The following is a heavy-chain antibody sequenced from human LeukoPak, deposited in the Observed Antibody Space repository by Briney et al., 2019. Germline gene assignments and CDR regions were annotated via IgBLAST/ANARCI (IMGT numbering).Heavy chain of an antibody. CDR1: GYTFTSYD. D-gene: IGHD2-2*01. Sequence: ASVKVSCKASGYTFTSYDINWVRQATGQGLEWMGWMNPNSGNTGYAQKFQGRVTMTRNTSISTAYMELSSLRSEDTAVYYCARLIVVPRGTYYYYYGMDVWGQGTTVTVSS. CDR2: MNPNSGNT. J-gene: IGHJ6*02. CDR3: ARLIVVPRGTYYYYYGMDV. V-gene: IGHV1-8*01.